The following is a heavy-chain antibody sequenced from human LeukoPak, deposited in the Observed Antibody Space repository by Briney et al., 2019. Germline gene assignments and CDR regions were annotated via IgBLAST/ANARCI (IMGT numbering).Heavy chain of an antibody. D-gene: IGHD3-22*01. Sequence: GRSLRLSCAASGFTFSSYGMHWVRQAPGKGLEWVAVISYEGSNKYYADSVKGRFTISRDNSKNTLYLQMNSLRAEDTAVYFCAKVHYSSGYYSDSWTSGAFDNWGQGTMVIVSS. CDR1: GFTFSSYG. CDR2: ISYEGSNK. CDR3: AKVHYSSGYYSDSWTSGAFDN. V-gene: IGHV3-30*18. J-gene: IGHJ3*02.